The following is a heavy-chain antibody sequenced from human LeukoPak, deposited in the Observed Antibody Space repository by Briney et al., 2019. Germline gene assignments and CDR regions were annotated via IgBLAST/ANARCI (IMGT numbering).Heavy chain of an antibody. Sequence: PGRSLRLSCAASGFTFSSYAMHWVRQAPGKGLEWVAVISYDGSNKYYADSVKGRFTISRDNSKNTLYLQMNSLRAEDTAVYYCARDLNYRIAAAGTRDFDYWGQGTLVTVSS. CDR1: GFTFSSYA. CDR2: ISYDGSNK. CDR3: ARDLNYRIAAAGTRDFDY. V-gene: IGHV3-30-3*01. J-gene: IGHJ4*02. D-gene: IGHD6-13*01.